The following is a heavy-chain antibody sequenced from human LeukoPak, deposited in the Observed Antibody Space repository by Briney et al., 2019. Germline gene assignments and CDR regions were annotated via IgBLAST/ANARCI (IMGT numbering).Heavy chain of an antibody. Sequence: GGSLRLSCAASGFTFSSYEMNWVRQAPGKGLEWVSYISSSGSTIYYADSVKGRFTISRDNAKNSLYLQMNSLRAEDTAVYYCARDRHSSIAARPIGYWGQGTLVTVSS. D-gene: IGHD6-6*01. V-gene: IGHV3-48*03. J-gene: IGHJ4*02. CDR2: ISSSGSTI. CDR1: GFTFSSYE. CDR3: ARDRHSSIAARPIGY.